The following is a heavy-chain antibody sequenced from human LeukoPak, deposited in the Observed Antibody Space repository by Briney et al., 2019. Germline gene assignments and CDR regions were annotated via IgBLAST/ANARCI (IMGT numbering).Heavy chain of an antibody. CDR3: ARGHSSSYTREDYYYYYYMDV. J-gene: IGHJ6*03. Sequence: SVKVSCKASGGTFSSYAISWVRQAPGQGLEWMGGIIPIFGTANYAQKFQGRVTITTDESTSTAYMELSSLRSEDTAVYYCARGHSSSYTREDYYYYYYMDVWGKGTTVTVSS. V-gene: IGHV1-69*05. CDR1: GGTFSSYA. CDR2: IIPIFGTA. D-gene: IGHD6-13*01.